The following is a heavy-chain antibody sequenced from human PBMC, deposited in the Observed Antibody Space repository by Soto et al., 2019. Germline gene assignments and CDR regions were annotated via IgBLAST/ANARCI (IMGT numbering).Heavy chain of an antibody. CDR2: MNPNSGNT. D-gene: IGHD3-22*01. J-gene: IGHJ6*02. V-gene: IGHV1-8*01. Sequence: AAVKVSCKASGYTFTSYDINWVRQATGQGLEWMGWMNPNSGNTDYAQKFQGRVTMTRNTSISTAYMELSSLRSEDTAVYYCARDYSSGYGMDVWGQGTTVTVSS. CDR3: ARDYSSGYGMDV. CDR1: GYTFTSYD.